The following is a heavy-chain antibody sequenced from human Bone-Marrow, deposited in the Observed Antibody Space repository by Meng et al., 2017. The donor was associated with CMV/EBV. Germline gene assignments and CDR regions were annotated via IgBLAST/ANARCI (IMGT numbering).Heavy chain of an antibody. CDR1: GYTFTSYD. J-gene: IGHJ6*02. CDR3: AIGSPTAMATYYYYGMDV. Sequence: ASVKVSCKASGYTFTSYDINWVRQATGQGLEWMGWMNPNSGNTGYAQKFQGRVTMTRNTSISTAYMELSSLRSEDTAVYYCAIGSPTAMATYYYYGMDVWGQGNTVTVSS. D-gene: IGHD5-18*01. CDR2: MNPNSGNT. V-gene: IGHV1-8*01.